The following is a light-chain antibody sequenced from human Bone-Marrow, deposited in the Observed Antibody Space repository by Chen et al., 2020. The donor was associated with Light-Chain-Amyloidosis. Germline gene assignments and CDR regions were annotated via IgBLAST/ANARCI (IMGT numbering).Light chain of an antibody. CDR1: HIGSTS. J-gene: IGLJ3*02. CDR3: QVWDRSSDRPV. Sequence: SYVLTQPSSVSVAPGQTATIACGGKHIGSTSVHWYQQTPGQAPLLVVYDDSDRPSGIPERLSGSNSGNTATLTISRVEAGDEADYYCQVWDRSSDRPVFGGGTKLTVL. CDR2: DDS. V-gene: IGLV3-21*02.